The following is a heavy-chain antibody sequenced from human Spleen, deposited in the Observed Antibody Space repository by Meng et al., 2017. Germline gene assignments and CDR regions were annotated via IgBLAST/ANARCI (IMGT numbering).Heavy chain of an antibody. D-gene: IGHD4-17*01. Sequence: WVRQPPGKALEWLAHIFSTDTKSYSTSLKSRLTISKDTSKSQVILTMTNVDPVDTATYYCARSMGDYGQHAFDIWGQGTMVTVSS. CDR3: ARSMGDYGQHAFDI. CDR2: IFSTDTK. V-gene: IGHV2-26*01. J-gene: IGHJ3*02.